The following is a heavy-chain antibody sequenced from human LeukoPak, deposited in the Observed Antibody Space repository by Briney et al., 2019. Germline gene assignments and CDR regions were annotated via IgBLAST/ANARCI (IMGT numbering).Heavy chain of an antibody. CDR1: GYSISSGYY. V-gene: IGHV4-38-2*02. CDR2: IYHSGST. Sequence: PSETLSLTCAVSGYSISSGYYWGWIRQPPGKGLEWIGSIYHSGSTYYNPSLKSRVTISVDTSKNQFSLKLSSVTAADTALYYCAREASPYTYFSSGMDVWGQGTTVTVSS. J-gene: IGHJ6*02. D-gene: IGHD2/OR15-2a*01. CDR3: AREASPYTYFSSGMDV.